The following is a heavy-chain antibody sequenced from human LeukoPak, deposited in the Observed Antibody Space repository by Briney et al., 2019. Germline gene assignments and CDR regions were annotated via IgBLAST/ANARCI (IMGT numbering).Heavy chain of an antibody. CDR3: ASFDSSGWHYFDY. Sequence: GGSLRLSCAASGFTYSSYSMSWVRQAPGKGLEWVSSISSRSGYIYYADSVKGRFTISRDNAKNSLYLQMNTLRAEDTAVYYCASFDSSGWHYFDYWGQGTLVTVSA. D-gene: IGHD6-19*01. J-gene: IGHJ4*02. CDR1: GFTYSSYS. CDR2: ISSRSGYI. V-gene: IGHV3-21*01.